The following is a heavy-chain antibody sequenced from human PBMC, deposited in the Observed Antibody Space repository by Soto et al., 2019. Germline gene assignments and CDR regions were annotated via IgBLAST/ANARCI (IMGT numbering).Heavy chain of an antibody. J-gene: IGHJ5*02. Sequence: QVQLQESGPGLVKPSETLSLTCTVSGDSISGGASFWSWIRQPPGKGLEWIANVYYSGSSYYNPSLNGRLTISGDTTNNQFTLQLKSMTAADSAVYFCAKRSCTSSTFYFPGRFDPWRHGPLVTVSS. CDR1: GDSISGGASF. CDR3: AKRSCTSSTFYFPGRFDP. D-gene: IGHD2-2*01. CDR2: VYYSGSS. V-gene: IGHV4-31*03.